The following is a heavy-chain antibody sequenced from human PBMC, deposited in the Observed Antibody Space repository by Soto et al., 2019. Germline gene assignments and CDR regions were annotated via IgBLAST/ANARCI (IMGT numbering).Heavy chain of an antibody. CDR2: IYYSGST. D-gene: IGHD3-22*01. CDR3: ARAGYDSSGYYYLYFDY. Sequence: SEALCLTWTVSVCSMIVYDVSWIRQPRVKGLEWIGYIYYSGSTNYNPSLKSRVTISVDTSKNQFSLKLSSVTAADTAVYYCARAGYDSSGYYYLYFDYWGQGTLVTVSS. V-gene: IGHV4-59*01. J-gene: IGHJ4*02. CDR1: VCSMIVYD.